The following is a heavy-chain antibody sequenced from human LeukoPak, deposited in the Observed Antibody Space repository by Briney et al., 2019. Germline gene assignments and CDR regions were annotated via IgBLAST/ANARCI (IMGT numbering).Heavy chain of an antibody. CDR3: ARQAGYDLGAFDY. D-gene: IGHD5-12*01. Sequence: SETLSLTCTVSGGSISSSSYYWGWIRQPPGKGLEWIGSIYYSGSTYYNPSLKSRVTISVDTSKNQFSLKLSSATAADTAVYYCARQAGYDLGAFDYWGQGTLVTVSS. V-gene: IGHV4-39*01. J-gene: IGHJ4*02. CDR2: IYYSGST. CDR1: GGSISSSSYY.